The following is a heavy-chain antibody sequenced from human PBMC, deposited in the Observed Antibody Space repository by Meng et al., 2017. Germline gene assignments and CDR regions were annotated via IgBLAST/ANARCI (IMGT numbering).Heavy chain of an antibody. J-gene: IGHJ4*02. CDR1: GFAFRGYA. V-gene: IGHV3-30*01. CDR2: ISYDVSNK. CDR3: AHVDY. Sequence: VQQVESWGCVVRPARSLRLSCAASGFAFRGYAIHVVRQAPGKGLEWMAVISYDVSNKYYADSVKGLFTISRDNSKNTLYLQMNSLRAEYSAVYDCAHVDYWGQGTLVTVSS.